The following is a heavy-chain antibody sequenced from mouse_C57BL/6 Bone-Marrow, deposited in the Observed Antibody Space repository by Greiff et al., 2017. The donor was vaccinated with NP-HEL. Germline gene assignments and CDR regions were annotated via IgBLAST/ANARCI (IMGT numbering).Heavy chain of an antibody. CDR2: IDPEDGDT. CDR1: GFNIKDYY. D-gene: IGHD1-1*01. CDR3: TTWILRYYFDY. V-gene: IGHV14-1*01. J-gene: IGHJ2*01. Sequence: EVKVEESGAELVRPGASVKLSCTASGFNIKDYYMHWVKQRPEQGLEWIGRIDPEDGDTEYAPKFQGKATMTADTSSNTAYLQLSSLTSEDTAVYYCTTWILRYYFDYWGQGTTLTVSS.